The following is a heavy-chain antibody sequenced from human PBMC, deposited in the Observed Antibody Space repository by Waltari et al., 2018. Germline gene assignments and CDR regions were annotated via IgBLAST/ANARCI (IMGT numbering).Heavy chain of an antibody. CDR2: IYYSGST. V-gene: IGHV4-39*07. Sequence: QLQLQESGPGLVKPSETLSLTCTVSGGSISSSSYYWGWIHQPPGKGLEWIGSIYYSGSTYYNPSLKSRVTISVDTSKNQFSLKLSSVTAADTAVYYCARDWDSSGYRTYYYYGMDVWGQGTTVTVSS. CDR3: ARDWDSSGYRTYYYYGMDV. CDR1: GGSISSSSYY. D-gene: IGHD3-22*01. J-gene: IGHJ6*02.